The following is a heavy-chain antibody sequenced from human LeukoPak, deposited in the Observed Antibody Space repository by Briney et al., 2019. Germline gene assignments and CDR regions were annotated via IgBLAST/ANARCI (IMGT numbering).Heavy chain of an antibody. CDR1: GFTFSSYA. CDR3: ARDGVASFDY. V-gene: IGHV3-30*04. Sequence: PGGSLRLSCAASGFTFSSYAMHWVHQAPGKGLEWVAVISYDGSNKYYADSVKGRFTISRDNSKNTLYLQMNSLRAGDTAVYYCARDGVASFDYWGQGTLVTVSS. CDR2: ISYDGSNK. J-gene: IGHJ4*02. D-gene: IGHD3-3*01.